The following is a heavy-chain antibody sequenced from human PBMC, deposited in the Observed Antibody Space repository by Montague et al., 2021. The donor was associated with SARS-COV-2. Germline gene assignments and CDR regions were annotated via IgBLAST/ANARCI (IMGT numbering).Heavy chain of an antibody. Sequence: SETLSLTCTVSGYSITHAYYWGWIRQPPGKGLEWIREINHSGSTXYNPSLKSRVTISVDTSKNQFSLKLSSVTAADTAVYYCARRSRVVTAIWALRTSLSSWFDPWGQGTLVTVSS. D-gene: IGHD2-21*02. CDR1: GYSITHAYY. V-gene: IGHV4-38-2*02. CDR2: INHSGST. J-gene: IGHJ5*02. CDR3: ARRSRVVTAIWALRTSLSSWFDP.